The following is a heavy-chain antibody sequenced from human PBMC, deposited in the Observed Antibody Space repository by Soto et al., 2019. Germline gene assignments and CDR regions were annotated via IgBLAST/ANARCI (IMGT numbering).Heavy chain of an antibody. CDR1: GFTFSSYA. V-gene: IGHV3-23*01. CDR3: AKDASPTYYDFWSGSQGDY. J-gene: IGHJ4*02. Sequence: GGSLRLSCAASGFTFSSYAMSWVRQAPGKGLEWVSAISGSGGSTYYADSVKGRFTISRDNSKNTLYLQMNSLRAEDTAVYYCAKDASPTYYDFWSGSQGDYWGQGTLVTVSS. CDR2: ISGSGGST. D-gene: IGHD3-3*01.